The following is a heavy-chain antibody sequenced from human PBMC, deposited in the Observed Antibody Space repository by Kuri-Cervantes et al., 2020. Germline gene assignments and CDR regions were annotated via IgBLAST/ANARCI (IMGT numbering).Heavy chain of an antibody. CDR3: ATETEGQWELLC. Sequence: KVSCKVSGYTLTELSMHWVRQAPGKGLEWMGGFDPEDGETIYAQKFQGRVTMTEDTSTDTAYMELSSLRSEDTAVYYCATETEGQWELLCWGQGTLVTVSS. CDR1: GYTLTELS. V-gene: IGHV1-24*01. D-gene: IGHD1-26*01. CDR2: FDPEDGET. J-gene: IGHJ4*02.